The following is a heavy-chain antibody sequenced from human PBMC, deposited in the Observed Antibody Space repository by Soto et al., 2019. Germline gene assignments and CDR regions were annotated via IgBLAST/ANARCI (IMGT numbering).Heavy chain of an antibody. D-gene: IGHD6-6*01. CDR1: WDRVSXNSAA. J-gene: IGHJ3*02. CDR3: AQSSIAARDAFDI. Sequence: SQTLSLTCAISWDRVSXNSAACNWIRQSPSRGLEWLGRTYYRSKWYNDYAVSVKSRITINPDTSKNQFSLQLNSVTPEDTAVYYCAQSSIAARDAFDIWGQGTMVTVSS. CDR2: TYYRSKWYN. V-gene: IGHV6-1*01.